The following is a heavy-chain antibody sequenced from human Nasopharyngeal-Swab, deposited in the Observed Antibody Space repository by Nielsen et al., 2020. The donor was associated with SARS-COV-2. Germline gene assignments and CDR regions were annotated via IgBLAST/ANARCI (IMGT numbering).Heavy chain of an antibody. J-gene: IGHJ2*01. V-gene: IGHV1-8*01. CDR3: ARAPIVRPYYDFWSGPHWYFDL. D-gene: IGHD3-3*01. Sequence: ASVKVSCKASGYTFTSYDINWVRQATGQGLEWMGWMNPNSGNTGYAQKFQGRVTMTRNTSICTAYMELSSLRSEDTAVYYCARAPIVRPYYDFWSGPHWYFDLWGRGTLVTVSS. CDR2: MNPNSGNT. CDR1: GYTFTSYD.